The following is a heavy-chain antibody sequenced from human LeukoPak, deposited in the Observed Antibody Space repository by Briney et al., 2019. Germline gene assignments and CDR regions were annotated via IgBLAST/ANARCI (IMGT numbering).Heavy chain of an antibody. CDR1: GFTFSNYA. D-gene: IGHD2-15*01. CDR2: ISGGGGRT. CDR3: VKGPRLQRAGGDYYYYYYMDV. J-gene: IGHJ6*03. Sequence: GGTLRLSCAASGFTFSNYAMSWVRQAPGKGLEWVSAISGGGGRTYYADSVKGRFTISRDNSKNTLYFQMNSLRAEDTSIYYCVKGPRLQRAGGDYYYYYYMDVWGKGTTVTVSS. V-gene: IGHV3-23*01.